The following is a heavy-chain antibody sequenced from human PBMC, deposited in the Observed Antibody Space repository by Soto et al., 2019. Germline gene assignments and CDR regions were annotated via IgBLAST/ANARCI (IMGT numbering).Heavy chain of an antibody. V-gene: IGHV4-4*07. CDR1: GGSISSYY. J-gene: IGHJ6*02. CDR3: ARDIYPYLGYYYYGMDV. CDR2: IYTSGST. D-gene: IGHD1-26*01. Sequence: SETMSLTCTVSGGSISSYYWSWIRQPAGKGLEWIGRIYTSGSTNYNPSLKSRVTMSVDTSKNQFSLKLSSVTAADTAVYYCARDIYPYLGYYYYGMDVWGQGTTVTVSS.